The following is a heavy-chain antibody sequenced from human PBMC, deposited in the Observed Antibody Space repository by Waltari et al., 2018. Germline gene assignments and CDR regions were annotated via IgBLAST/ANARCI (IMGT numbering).Heavy chain of an antibody. CDR2: NRWWKTYI. J-gene: IGHJ5*02. CDR1: GFTFSSYS. CDR3: GRDWSGWDT. D-gene: IGHD3-3*01. Sequence: DVQLVESGGGPVKPGESLRLSCVASGFTFSSYSMNWVRQAPGKGLEWVPSNRWWKTYIYYAEPVKGRFTISRDEGKNSLFLQMNSLRDEDTAVYFCGRDWSGWDTWGQGTLVTVSS. V-gene: IGHV3-21*01.